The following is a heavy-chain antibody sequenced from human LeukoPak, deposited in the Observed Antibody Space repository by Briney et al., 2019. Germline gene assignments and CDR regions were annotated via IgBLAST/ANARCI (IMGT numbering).Heavy chain of an antibody. Sequence: GGSLRLSCAASGFTFSSYAMSWVRQAPGKGLEWVSYISGTSSLIYYADSVKGRFTISRDNAKNSLYLQMSSLRDEDTAVYYCVRDQFFSFDYWGQGTLVTVSS. CDR2: ISGTSSLI. D-gene: IGHD3-3*01. CDR1: GFTFSSYA. CDR3: VRDQFFSFDY. J-gene: IGHJ4*02. V-gene: IGHV3-48*02.